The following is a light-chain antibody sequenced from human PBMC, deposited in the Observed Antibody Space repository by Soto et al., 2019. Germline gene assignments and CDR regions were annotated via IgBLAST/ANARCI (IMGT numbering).Light chain of an antibody. CDR1: QSINNRY. V-gene: IGKV3-20*01. J-gene: IGKJ3*01. Sequence: EIVLTQSPGTLSLSPGERATLSCRASQSINNRYLAWDQQKPDQAPRLLIYGASSRATGIPDRFIGSGSGTDFTLTISRLEPEDFAVYYCQQFGSSPGFTFGPGTKVDIK. CDR3: QQFGSSPGFT. CDR2: GAS.